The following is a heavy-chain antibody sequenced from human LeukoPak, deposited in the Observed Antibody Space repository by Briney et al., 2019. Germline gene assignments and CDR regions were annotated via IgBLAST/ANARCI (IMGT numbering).Heavy chain of an antibody. CDR3: ARRRIVVAETSFSYYYYYYMDV. Sequence: SETLSLTCTVSGGSISSYYWSWIRQPPGKGLEWIGYIYTSGSTNYNPSLKSRVTISVDTSKNQFSLKLSSVTAADTAVYYCARRRIVVAETSFSYYYYYYMDVWGKGTTVTVSS. J-gene: IGHJ6*03. CDR1: GGSISSYY. CDR2: IYTSGST. V-gene: IGHV4-4*09. D-gene: IGHD6-19*01.